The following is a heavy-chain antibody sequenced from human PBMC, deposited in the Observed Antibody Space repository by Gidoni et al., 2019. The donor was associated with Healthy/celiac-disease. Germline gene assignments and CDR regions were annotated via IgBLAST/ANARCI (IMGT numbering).Heavy chain of an antibody. CDR1: GGSISSGSYY. CDR3: ARGTISEFDY. V-gene: IGHV4-61*02. D-gene: IGHD3-3*02. J-gene: IGHJ4*02. Sequence: QVQLPESGPGLVKPSQTLSLTCTVPGGSISSGSYYWSWIRQPAGKGLEWIGRIYTSGSTNYNPSLKSRVTISVDTSKNQFSLKLSSVTAADTAVYYCARGTISEFDYWGQGTLVTVSS. CDR2: IYTSGST.